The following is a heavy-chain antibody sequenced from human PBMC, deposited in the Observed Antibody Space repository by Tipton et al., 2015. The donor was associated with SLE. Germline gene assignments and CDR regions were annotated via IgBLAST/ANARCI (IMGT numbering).Heavy chain of an antibody. Sequence: QLVQSGAEVKKPGESLKISCRGSGYTFTSHWIGWVRQMPGKGLEWMGGIYPGDSDTRYNPSFRGQVTISADKSSSTAYLQWSSLKASDTAMYFCARSWRGNHDVFDIWGQGTMVTVSS. CDR2: IYPGDSDT. CDR3: ARSWRGNHDVFDI. D-gene: IGHD1-14*01. V-gene: IGHV5-51*03. J-gene: IGHJ3*02. CDR1: GYTFTSHW.